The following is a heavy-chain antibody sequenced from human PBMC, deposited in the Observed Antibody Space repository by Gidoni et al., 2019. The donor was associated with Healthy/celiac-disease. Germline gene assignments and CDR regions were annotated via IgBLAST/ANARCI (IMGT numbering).Heavy chain of an antibody. CDR3: VKEGYVDFWSGYPFDY. J-gene: IGHJ4*02. CDR2: ISSNGGST. CDR1: GFTFSSYA. V-gene: IGHV3-64D*06. Sequence: EVQLVESGGGLVQPGGSLRLSCSASGFTFSSYAMHWVRQAPGKGLEYVSAISSNGGSTYYADSVKGRFTISRDNSKNTLYLQMSSLRAEDTAVYYCVKEGYVDFWSGYPFDYWGQGTLVTVSS. D-gene: IGHD3-3*01.